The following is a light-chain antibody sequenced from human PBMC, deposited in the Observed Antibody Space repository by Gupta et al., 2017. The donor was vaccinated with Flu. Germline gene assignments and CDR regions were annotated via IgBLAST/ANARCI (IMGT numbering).Light chain of an antibody. Sequence: VSRGEAACIYCNASQTLLHDDGKNYLFWYLQKPGRPPHLLIYEGFNRGCRVPDRFIGRGYGTDFTLKISHGEPEDVGVYYCRQRIQLPGTFGQGTKMEIK. CDR2: EGF. CDR1: QTLLHDDGKNY. J-gene: IGKJ2*01. V-gene: IGKV2D-29*01. CDR3: RQRIQLPGT.